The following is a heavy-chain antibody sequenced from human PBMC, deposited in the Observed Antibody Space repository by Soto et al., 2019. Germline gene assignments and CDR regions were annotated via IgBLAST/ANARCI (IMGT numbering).Heavy chain of an antibody. CDR3: ARGEAYVTMLRGITYKWFDP. D-gene: IGHD3-10*01. CDR1: GGTFSTSG. J-gene: IGHJ5*02. CDR2: IIPMFRTA. V-gene: IGHV1-69*06. Sequence: QVQLVQSGAEVRKPGSSVKVSCKASGGTFSTSGFNWVRQAPGQGLEWMGGIIPMFRTANYSLKYQGRVTITADKSTSTAYMELSSLRSEDTAMYYCARGEAYVTMLRGITYKWFDPWGQGTLVTVSS.